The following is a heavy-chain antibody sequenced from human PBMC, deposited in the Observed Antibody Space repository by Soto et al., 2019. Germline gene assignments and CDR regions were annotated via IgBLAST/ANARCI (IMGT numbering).Heavy chain of an antibody. Sequence: LGESLKISCEGSGYSFTSYWIAWVRQMPGKGLEWMGIIYPGDSETRYSPSFQGQVIISADKSISTAYLQWSSLKASDTAIYYCARRSDLPYGMDVWGQGTTVTVSS. J-gene: IGHJ6*02. D-gene: IGHD3-10*01. CDR3: ARRSDLPYGMDV. V-gene: IGHV5-51*01. CDR1: GYSFTSYW. CDR2: IYPGDSET.